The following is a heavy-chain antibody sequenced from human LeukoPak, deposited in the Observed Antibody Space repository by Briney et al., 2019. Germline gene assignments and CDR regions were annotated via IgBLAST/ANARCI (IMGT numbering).Heavy chain of an antibody. D-gene: IGHD2-21*02. CDR2: IIPIFGTA. CDR3: VRRMGRAYCGGDCYSGLGFDY. Sequence: SVKVSCKASGGTFSSYAISWVRQAPGQGLEWMGGIIPIFGTANYAQKFQGRVTITADESMSTAYMELSSLRSEDTAVYYCVRRMGRAYCGGDCYSGLGFDYWGQGTLVTVSS. J-gene: IGHJ4*02. V-gene: IGHV1-69*13. CDR1: GGTFSSYA.